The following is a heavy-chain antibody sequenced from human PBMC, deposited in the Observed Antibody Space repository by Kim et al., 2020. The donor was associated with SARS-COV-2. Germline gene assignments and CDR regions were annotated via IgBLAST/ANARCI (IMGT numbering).Heavy chain of an antibody. V-gene: IGHV4-39*01. CDR1: GGSISSSSYY. D-gene: IGHD6-13*01. Sequence: SETLSLTCTVSGGSISSSSYYWGWIRQPPGKGLEWIGSIYYSGSTYYNPSLKSRVTISVDTSKNQFSLKLSSVTAADTAVYYCARGSSSWYTDLDYWGQGTLVTVSS. J-gene: IGHJ4*02. CDR2: IYYSGST. CDR3: ARGSSSWYTDLDY.